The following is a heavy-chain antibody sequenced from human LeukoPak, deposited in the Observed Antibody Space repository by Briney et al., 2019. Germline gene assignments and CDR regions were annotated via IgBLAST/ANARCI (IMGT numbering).Heavy chain of an antibody. Sequence: GGSLRLSCAASGFTFSSYWMSWVRQAPGKGLEWVANIKQDGSEKYYVDSVKGRFTISRDNAKNSLYLQMNSLRAEDTAVYYCSRYGEQLCYYYYYMDVWGKGTTVTTSS. CDR3: SRYGEQLCYYYYYMDV. D-gene: IGHD4-17*01. V-gene: IGHV3-7*01. CDR2: IKQDGSEK. CDR1: GFTFSSYW. J-gene: IGHJ6*03.